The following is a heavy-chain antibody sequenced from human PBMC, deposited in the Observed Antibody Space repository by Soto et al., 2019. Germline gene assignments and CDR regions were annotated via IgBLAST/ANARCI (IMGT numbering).Heavy chain of an antibody. Sequence: EVQLVESGGGLVQPGGSLRLSCAASGFTFSIYWMHWVRQAPGKGLVWVSRINSDGSSTIYADSVKGRFTISRDNAKNTLYLQMNSLGAEDTAVYYCVRVVAHNNPDFWGQGTLVTVSS. CDR2: INSDGSST. CDR1: GFTFSIYW. CDR3: VRVVAHNNPDF. V-gene: IGHV3-74*01. D-gene: IGHD1-20*01. J-gene: IGHJ4*02.